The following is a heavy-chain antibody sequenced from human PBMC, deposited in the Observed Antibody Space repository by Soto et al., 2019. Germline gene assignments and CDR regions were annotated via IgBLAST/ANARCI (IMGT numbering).Heavy chain of an antibody. V-gene: IGHV3-23*01. CDR1: GFTFSDYG. Sequence: PGGSLRLSCAASGFTFSDYGWSWVRQAPGKGLEWVSSISNSGGGTYYTDSVKGRFTISRDNSRNTVYLQMHSLKAADTAVYYCAKLPLSDEAEWSFIGYYFYMDVWGKGSTVTVSS. J-gene: IGHJ6*03. CDR2: ISNSGGGT. CDR3: AKLPLSDEAEWSFIGYYFYMDV. D-gene: IGHD3-3*01.